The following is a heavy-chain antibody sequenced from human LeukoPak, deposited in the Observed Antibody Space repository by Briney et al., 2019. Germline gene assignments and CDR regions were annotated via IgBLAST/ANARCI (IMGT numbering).Heavy chain of an antibody. CDR2: IRSKANNYAT. Sequence: GGSLRLSCVVSGFTFSGSAVHWVRQASGKGLEWVGRIRSKANNYATAYAASAKGRFTISRDDSKNTAYLQMNSLKTEDTAVYYCTGDNFDSSVKFDYWGQGTLVTVSS. J-gene: IGHJ4*02. D-gene: IGHD3-22*01. V-gene: IGHV3-73*01. CDR3: TGDNFDSSVKFDY. CDR1: GFTFSGSA.